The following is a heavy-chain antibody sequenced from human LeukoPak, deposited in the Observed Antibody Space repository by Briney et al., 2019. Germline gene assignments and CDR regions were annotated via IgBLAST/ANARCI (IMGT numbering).Heavy chain of an antibody. CDR2: INHSGST. V-gene: IGHV4-34*01. CDR3: ARGVPLVLFGVSGMDG. D-gene: IGHD3-10*01. J-gene: IGHJ6*04. Sequence: PSETLSLTRALYSGSFSGYYWSWIPQPPGKALEWIEEINHSGSTNYNPSLKSRVTIPLDTSKNHFSLKLSSVTAADTAVYYCARGVPLVLFGVSGMDGWGRGSTVTVSS. CDR1: SGSFSGYY.